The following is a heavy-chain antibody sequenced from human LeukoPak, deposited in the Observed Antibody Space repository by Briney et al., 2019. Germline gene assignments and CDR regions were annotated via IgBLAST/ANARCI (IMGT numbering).Heavy chain of an antibody. CDR1: GYSFTSYW. D-gene: IGHD3-22*01. J-gene: IGHJ4*02. CDR3: ARSWYYYDSSGYYNSFFDY. CDR2: IYPGDSDT. V-gene: IGHV5-51*01. Sequence: GESLKITCKGSGYSFTSYWIGWVRQMPGKGLEWMGIIYPGDSDTRYSPSFQGQVTISADKSISTAYLQWSSLKASDTAVYYCARSWYYYDSSGYYNSFFDYWGQGTLVTVSS.